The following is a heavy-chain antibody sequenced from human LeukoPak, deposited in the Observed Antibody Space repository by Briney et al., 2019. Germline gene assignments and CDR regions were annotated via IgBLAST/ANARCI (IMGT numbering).Heavy chain of an antibody. D-gene: IGHD1-26*01. Sequence: SETLSLICTVSGGSISSGGYYWSWIRQHPGKGLEWIGYIYYSGSTYYNPSLKSRVTITVGTSKNQFSLKLSSVTAADTAVYYCARRRYSGSYSDYWGQGNLVTVSS. CDR3: ARRRYSGSYSDY. CDR2: IYYSGST. J-gene: IGHJ4*02. CDR1: GGSISSGGYY. V-gene: IGHV4-31*03.